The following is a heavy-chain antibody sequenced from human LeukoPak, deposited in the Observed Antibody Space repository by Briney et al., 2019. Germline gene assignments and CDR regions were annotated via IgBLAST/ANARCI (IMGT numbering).Heavy chain of an antibody. CDR1: GGSFSGYY. J-gene: IGHJ6*02. CDR2: INHSGST. D-gene: IGHD3/OR15-3a*01. Sequence: SETLSLTCAVYGGSFSGYYWSWIRQPPGKGLEWIGEINHSGSTNYNPSLKSRVTISVDTSKNQFSLKLSSVTAADTAVYYCASSPGLAYYYYGMDVWGQGTTVTVSS. CDR3: ASSPGLAYYYYGMDV. V-gene: IGHV4-34*01.